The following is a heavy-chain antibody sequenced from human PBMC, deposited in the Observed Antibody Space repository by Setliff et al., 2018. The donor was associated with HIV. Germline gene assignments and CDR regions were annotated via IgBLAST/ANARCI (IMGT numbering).Heavy chain of an antibody. CDR3: RMGHYDGSD. CDR2: INVDGSKT. J-gene: IGHJ4*02. Sequence: LRLSCAASGFIVRSFWMNWVRQAPGRGLEGVANINVDGSKTYYVDSARGRFSIARDNAQNSLYLQMNSLRAEDTAVYYCRMGHYDGSDWGQGTLVTVSS. D-gene: IGHD5-12*01. CDR1: GFIVRSFW. V-gene: IGHV3-7*01.